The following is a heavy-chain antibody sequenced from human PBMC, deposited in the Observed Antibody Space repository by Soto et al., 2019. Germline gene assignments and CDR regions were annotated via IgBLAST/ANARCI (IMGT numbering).Heavy chain of an antibody. J-gene: IGHJ6*02. CDR1: GYTFSGYD. Sequence: QVQLVQSGAEVKKPGASVRVSCKASGYTFSGYDINCVRQATGQGLEWMGWVSPDSGSTGYAGIFQGRVTMTWDRSTTTAYMDLSSLTSEDSAFYYCARATELRYVEWSVYRGGNYAMDVWGQGTTVTVSS. V-gene: IGHV1-8*01. D-gene: IGHD3-3*01. CDR3: ARATELRYVEWSVYRGGNYAMDV. CDR2: VSPDSGST.